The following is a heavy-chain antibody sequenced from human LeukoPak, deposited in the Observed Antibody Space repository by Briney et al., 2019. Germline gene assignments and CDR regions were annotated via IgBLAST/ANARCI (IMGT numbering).Heavy chain of an antibody. Sequence: GGSLRLSCAASGFTVRSNYMSWVRQAPGKGLEWVSIIYSGGSTYYADSVKGRFTISRDNSKNTLYFQMNSLRAEDTAVYYCARVPVWSGYLDAFDIWGQGTMVTVSS. CDR1: GFTVRSNY. J-gene: IGHJ3*02. CDR2: IYSGGST. V-gene: IGHV3-66*02. CDR3: ARVPVWSGYLDAFDI. D-gene: IGHD3-3*01.